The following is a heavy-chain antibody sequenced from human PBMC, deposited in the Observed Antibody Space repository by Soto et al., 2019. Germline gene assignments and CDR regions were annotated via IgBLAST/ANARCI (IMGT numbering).Heavy chain of an antibody. CDR1: GYTFTSYG. V-gene: IGHV1-18*01. J-gene: IGHJ5*02. CDR3: ARSDSSSFAYTNWFDP. CDR2: ISAYNGNT. D-gene: IGHD6-6*01. Sequence: ASVKVSCKASGYTFTSYGISWVRQAPGQGLEWMGWISAYNGNTNYAQKLQGRVTMTTDTSTSTAYMELRSLRSDDTAVYYCARSDSSSFAYTNWFDPWGPRTLVTVSS.